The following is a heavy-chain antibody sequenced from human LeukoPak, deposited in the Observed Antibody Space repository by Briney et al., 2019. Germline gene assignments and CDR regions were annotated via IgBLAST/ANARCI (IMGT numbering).Heavy chain of an antibody. CDR3: VRGFTYYYDSSGYPILGY. CDR1: GYSFTSYG. Sequence: ASVKVSCKASGYSFTSYGITWVRQAPGQGLEWMGWISAYNGNTNYAQKLQDRVTMTTDTPTSTAYMELRSPRSDDTAVYYCVRGFTYYYDSSGYPILGYWGQGTLVTVSS. D-gene: IGHD3-22*01. CDR2: ISAYNGNT. J-gene: IGHJ4*02. V-gene: IGHV1-18*01.